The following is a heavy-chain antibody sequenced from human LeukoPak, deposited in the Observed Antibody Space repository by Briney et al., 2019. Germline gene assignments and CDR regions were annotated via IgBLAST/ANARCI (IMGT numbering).Heavy chain of an antibody. CDR2: INPNSGVT. CDR1: GYSFTGYY. CDR3: ARGEPEYSSSY. Sequence: GASVKVSCKASGYSFTGYYIHWVRQAPRQGLEWMGWINPNSGVTNYAQKFQGRVTMTRDMSTSTVYMELSSLRSEDTAVYYCARGEPEYSSSYWGQGTLVTVSS. J-gene: IGHJ4*02. V-gene: IGHV1-2*02. D-gene: IGHD6-6*01.